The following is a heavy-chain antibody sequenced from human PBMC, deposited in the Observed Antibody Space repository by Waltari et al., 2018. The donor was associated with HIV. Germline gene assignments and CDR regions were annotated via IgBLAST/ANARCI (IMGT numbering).Heavy chain of an antibody. J-gene: IGHJ4*02. CDR3: ARPYSSSWYYFDY. V-gene: IGHV4-39*01. CDR2: IYYSGST. CDR1: GCSISSSSYY. Sequence: QLQLQESGPGLVKPSAPLSLICTVSGCSISSSSYYWGWIRQPPGKGLEWIGSIYYSGSTYYNPSLKSRVTISVDTSKNQFSLKLSSVTAADTAVYYCARPYSSSWYYFDYWGQGTLVTVSS. D-gene: IGHD6-13*01.